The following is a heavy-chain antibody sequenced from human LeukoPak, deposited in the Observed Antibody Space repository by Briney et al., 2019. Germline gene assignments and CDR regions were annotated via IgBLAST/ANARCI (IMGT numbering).Heavy chain of an antibody. V-gene: IGHV3-73*01. D-gene: IGHD2-21*02. J-gene: IGHJ4*02. CDR3: TRGGTANLNY. Sequence: PGGSLRLSCAASGFTFSGSAMHSVRQASGKGLEWGGRIRSKANSYATAYAASVKGRFTISRDDSKNTAYLQMNSLKTEDTAVYYCTRGGTANLNYWGQGTLVTVSS. CDR2: IRSKANSYAT. CDR1: GFTFSGSA.